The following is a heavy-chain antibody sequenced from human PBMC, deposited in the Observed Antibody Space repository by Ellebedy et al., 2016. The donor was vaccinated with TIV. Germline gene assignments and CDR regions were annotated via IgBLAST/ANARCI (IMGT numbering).Heavy chain of an antibody. CDR1: GFTFSSYG. D-gene: IGHD2-15*01. CDR2: IWYDGSNK. V-gene: IGHV3-33*01. Sequence: GESLKISCVASGFTFSSYGMHCVRQAPGKGLEWVAVIWYDGSNKYYADSVKGRFTISRDNAKNMLYLEMNSLRAEDTAVYYCARNRYCSSGDCYALGYWGQGTLVTVSS. CDR3: ARNRYCSSGDCYALGY. J-gene: IGHJ4*02.